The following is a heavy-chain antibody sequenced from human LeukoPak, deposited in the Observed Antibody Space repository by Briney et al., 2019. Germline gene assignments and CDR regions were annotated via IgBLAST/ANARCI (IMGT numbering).Heavy chain of an antibody. CDR1: GFTFSNYW. J-gene: IGHJ6*03. CDR3: ARDSHYYDSSGYYRDYYYYMDV. V-gene: IGHV3-21*01. D-gene: IGHD3-22*01. Sequence: GGSLRLSCAASGFTFSNYWMSWVRQAPGKGLEWVSSITSSGSYIYYADSVKGRFTIPRDNAKNSLYLQLNSLGAEDTAVYYCARDSHYYDSSGYYRDYYYYMDVWGKGTTVTVSS. CDR2: ITSSGSYI.